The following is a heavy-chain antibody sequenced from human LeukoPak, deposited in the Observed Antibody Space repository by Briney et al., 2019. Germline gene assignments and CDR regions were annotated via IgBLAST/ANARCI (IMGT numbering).Heavy chain of an antibody. CDR1: GFTFSSYW. CDR3: ARGAWTFDY. CDR2: IKQDGSEK. V-gene: IGHV3-7*01. D-gene: IGHD3/OR15-3a*01. J-gene: IGHJ4*01. Sequence: GSLRLSCVASGFTFSSYWMSWVRQAPGKGLEWVANIKQDGSEKYYVDSVKGRFTISRDNAKNSLYLQMNSLRAEDTAVYYCARGAWTFDYWGHGTLVSVS.